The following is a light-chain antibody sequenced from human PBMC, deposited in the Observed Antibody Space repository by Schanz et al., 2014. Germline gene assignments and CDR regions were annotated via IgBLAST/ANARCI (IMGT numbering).Light chain of an antibody. CDR1: QSVGNS. CDR2: DAS. Sequence: EIVLTQSPATLSLSPGERATLSCRTSQSVGNSLAWYQHKPGQAPRLLIYDASNRATGIPDRFSGSGSGTDFTLTISSLEPEDFAVYYCQQRSDWSWITFGPGTKVDI. CDR3: QQRSDWSWIT. J-gene: IGKJ3*01. V-gene: IGKV3-11*01.